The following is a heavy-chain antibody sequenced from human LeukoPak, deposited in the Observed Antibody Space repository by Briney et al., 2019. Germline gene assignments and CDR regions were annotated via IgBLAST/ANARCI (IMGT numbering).Heavy chain of an antibody. CDR1: GGTFSSYA. Sequence: ASVKVSCKASGGTFSSYAISWVRQAPGQGLEWMGRIIPILGIANYAQKFQGRVTITADKSTSTAYMELSCLRSEDTAVYYCARDAMCGGDCYSSYYFDYWGQGTLVTVSS. CDR3: ARDAMCGGDCYSSYYFDY. D-gene: IGHD2-21*02. J-gene: IGHJ4*02. CDR2: IIPILGIA. V-gene: IGHV1-69*04.